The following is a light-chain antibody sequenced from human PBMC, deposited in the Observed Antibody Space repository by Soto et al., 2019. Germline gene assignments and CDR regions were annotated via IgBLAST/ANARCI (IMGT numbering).Light chain of an antibody. Sequence: EIVLTHSPATLSVSLGHSATLSCRASQSVSSNLAWYQQKPGQAPRLLIYGASSRATGIPVRFSGSGSGTEFTLTISSLQSEDFAVYYCQQYNNWPLTFGQGTRLEIK. V-gene: IGKV3-15*01. CDR1: QSVSSN. J-gene: IGKJ5*01. CDR2: GAS. CDR3: QQYNNWPLT.